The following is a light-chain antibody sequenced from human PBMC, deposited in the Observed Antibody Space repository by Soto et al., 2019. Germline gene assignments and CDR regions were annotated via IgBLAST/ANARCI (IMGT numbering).Light chain of an antibody. CDR1: KSDIGVYDF. J-gene: IGLJ1*01. CDR3: KSYAGSNTYV. Sequence: QSVLTQPPSASGSPGQSVTISCTGTKSDIGVYDFVSWYQHHPRKAPRLIIYEVVQRPSGVPDRFSGSKSGNTASLTVSGLQAADEADYFCKSYAGSNTYVFGSGTKVTVL. V-gene: IGLV2-8*01. CDR2: EVV.